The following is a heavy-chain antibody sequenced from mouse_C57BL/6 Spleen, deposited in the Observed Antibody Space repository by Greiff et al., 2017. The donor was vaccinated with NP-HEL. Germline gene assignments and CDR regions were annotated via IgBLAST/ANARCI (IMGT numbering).Heavy chain of an antibody. CDR2: IYPGRGST. Sequence: VQLQQSGAELVKPGASVKMSCKASGYTFTSYWITWVKQRPGQGLEWIGDIYPGRGSTNYNEKFKSKATLTVDTSSSTAYMQLSSLTSEDSAVYDCARAGITTVVATEDYAMDYWGQGTSVTVAA. CDR1: GYTFTSYW. CDR3: ARAGITTVVATEDYAMDY. J-gene: IGHJ4*01. D-gene: IGHD1-1*01. V-gene: IGHV1-55*01.